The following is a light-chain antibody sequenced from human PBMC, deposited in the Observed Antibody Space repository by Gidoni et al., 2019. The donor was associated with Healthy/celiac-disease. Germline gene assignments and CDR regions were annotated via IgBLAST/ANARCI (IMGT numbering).Light chain of an antibody. CDR3: QQYGSSRT. V-gene: IGKV3-20*01. J-gene: IGKJ1*01. CDR2: GAS. Sequence: EIVLTQSPGTLSLSPGERATLSCRASQTISSTYLAWYQQKPGQAPRLLIYGASSRATGIPDRFSGSGSGTDFTLTIRRLEPEDFAVYYCQQYGSSRTFXXXTKVEI. CDR1: QTISSTY.